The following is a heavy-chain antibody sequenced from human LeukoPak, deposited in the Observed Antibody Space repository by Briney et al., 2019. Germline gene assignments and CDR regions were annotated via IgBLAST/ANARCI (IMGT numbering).Heavy chain of an antibody. V-gene: IGHV4-4*07. CDR1: GDSINSFY. J-gene: IGHJ4*02. Sequence: SETLSLTCTVSGDSINSFYWSWIRQPAGKGLEWIGRIYTSGSTNYSPSLKSRVTMSVDTSKNQFSLKLSSVTAADTAVYYCARVSGIGGATVGYYFDYWGQGTLVTVSS. CDR3: ARVSGIGGATVGYYFDY. CDR2: IYTSGST. D-gene: IGHD1-26*01.